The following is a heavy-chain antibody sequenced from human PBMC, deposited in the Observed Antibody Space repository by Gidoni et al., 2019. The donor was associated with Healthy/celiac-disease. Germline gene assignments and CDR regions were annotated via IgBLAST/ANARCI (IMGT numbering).Heavy chain of an antibody. D-gene: IGHD2-2*01. J-gene: IGHJ4*02. CDR3: ARHRSAIQPLDY. V-gene: IGHV5-51*01. CDR1: GYSFTSYW. CDR2: ISPGDSAP. Sequence: EVQLVQSGAEVKKGGETRKISCKGHGYSFTSYWIGWVRQMPGKGLEGMGIISPGDSAPRYSPSFQAQVTLSPDKSIRTAYLQWSSLKASVTAMYYCARHRSAIQPLDYWGQGTLVTVSS.